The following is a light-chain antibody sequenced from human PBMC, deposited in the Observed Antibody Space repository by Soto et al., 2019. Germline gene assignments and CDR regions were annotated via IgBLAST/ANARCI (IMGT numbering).Light chain of an antibody. CDR2: DAS. V-gene: IGKV1-39*01. CDR3: QQSFSSLLA. Sequence: DIQMTQSPSSLSASLGDRVTITCRASQTISTYVTWYQQKPGKAPKALISDASTLQSGVPSRFSGSGSGTDFTLIISSLQPEEVATSYCQQSFSSLLAFGGGTKVEIK. J-gene: IGKJ4*01. CDR1: QTISTY.